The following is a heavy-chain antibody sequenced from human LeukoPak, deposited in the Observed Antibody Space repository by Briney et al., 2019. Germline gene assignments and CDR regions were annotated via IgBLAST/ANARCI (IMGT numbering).Heavy chain of an antibody. Sequence: PSETLSLTCTVSGDSISNHYWSWLRQSPGMGLEWIGYISYNGSTSYNPSLRSRVTISGDTSKNHFSLKLSSVTAADTALYYCARDSYYGSASSHLDYWGQGTLVTVSS. D-gene: IGHD3-10*01. CDR2: ISYNGST. V-gene: IGHV4-59*11. CDR1: GDSISNHY. J-gene: IGHJ4*02. CDR3: ARDSYYGSASSHLDY.